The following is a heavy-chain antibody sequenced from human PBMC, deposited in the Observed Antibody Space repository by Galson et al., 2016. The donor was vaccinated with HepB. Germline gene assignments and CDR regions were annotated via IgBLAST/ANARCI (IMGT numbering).Heavy chain of an antibody. CDR1: GGAISSGNW. V-gene: IGHV4-4*02. D-gene: IGHD3-10*01. CDR2: IYHSGST. CDR3: ARDLGRYFGSGNPDY. Sequence: SETLSLTCAVSGGAISSGNWWSWVRQPPGKGLEWIGEIYHSGSTNYNPSLKSRVTMSVDKSKNQFSLELTSVTAADSAVYYCARDLGRYFGSGNPDYWGQGTLVTVSS. J-gene: IGHJ4*02.